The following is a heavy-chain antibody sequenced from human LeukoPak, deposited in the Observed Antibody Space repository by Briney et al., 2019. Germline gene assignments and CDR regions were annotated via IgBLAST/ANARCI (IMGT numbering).Heavy chain of an antibody. CDR1: GFTFSNAW. J-gene: IGHJ4*02. CDR2: IKSKTDGGTT. Sequence: PGGSLRLSCAASGFTFSNAWMSWVRQAPGKGREWVGRIKSKTDGGTTDYAAPVKGRFTISRDDSKNTIYLQMNSRKTEDTAVYYCTTGNGANSEDYWGQGTLVTVSS. V-gene: IGHV3-15*01. D-gene: IGHD4-23*01. CDR3: TTGNGANSEDY.